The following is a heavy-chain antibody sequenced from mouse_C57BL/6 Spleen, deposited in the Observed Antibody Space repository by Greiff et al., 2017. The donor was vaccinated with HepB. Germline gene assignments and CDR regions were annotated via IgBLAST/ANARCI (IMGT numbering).Heavy chain of an antibody. Sequence: EVQRVESGGDLVKPGGSLKLSCAASGFTFSSYGMSWVRQTPDKRLEWVATISSGGSYTYYPDSVKGRFTISRDNAKNTLYLQMSSLKSEDTAMYYCARHEVGLPFDYWGQGTTLTVSS. V-gene: IGHV5-6*01. CDR2: ISSGGSYT. D-gene: IGHD4-1*01. CDR3: ARHEVGLPFDY. CDR1: GFTFSSYG. J-gene: IGHJ2*01.